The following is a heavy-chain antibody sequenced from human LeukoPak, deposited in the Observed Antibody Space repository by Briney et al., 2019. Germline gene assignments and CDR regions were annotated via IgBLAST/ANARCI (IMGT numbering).Heavy chain of an antibody. Sequence: PSETLSLTCAVYGGSFSGYYWSWIRQPPGKGLEWIGEINHSGSTNYNPSLKSRVTISVDTSKNQFSLKLSSVTAADTAVYYCARGSYRGSGSYRSFRRQPNFDYWGQGTLVTVSS. CDR1: GGSFSGYY. CDR3: ARGSYRGSGSYRSFRRQPNFDY. CDR2: INHSGST. V-gene: IGHV4-34*01. J-gene: IGHJ4*02. D-gene: IGHD3-10*01.